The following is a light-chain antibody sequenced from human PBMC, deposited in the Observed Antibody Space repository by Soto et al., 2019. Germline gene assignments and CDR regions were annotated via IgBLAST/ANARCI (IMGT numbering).Light chain of an antibody. CDR1: TGVVTSGSF. V-gene: IGLV7-43*01. CDR3: LLYYGGSLL. J-gene: IGLJ3*02. CDR2: STR. Sequence: QAVVTQEPSLTVSPGGTVTLTCASTTGVVTSGSFSNWLQQKPGQAPKSLIYSTRNKYSSTPARFSGSLLGGKAALTVSGVQPDDEADYYCLLYYGGSLLFGGGTKLTVL.